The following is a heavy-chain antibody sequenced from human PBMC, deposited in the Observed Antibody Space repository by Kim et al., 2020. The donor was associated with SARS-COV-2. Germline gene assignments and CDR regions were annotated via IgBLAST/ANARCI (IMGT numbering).Heavy chain of an antibody. Sequence: GGSLRLSCAASGFTFSDYYMSWIRQAPGKGLEWVSYISSSSSYTNYADSVKGRFTISRDNTKNSLYLQMNSLRAEDTAEYYCARDYYGSGSYSGMDVWGQGTTVTVSS. V-gene: IGHV3-11*05. CDR3: ARDYYGSGSYSGMDV. CDR1: GFTFSDYY. CDR2: ISSSSSYT. D-gene: IGHD3-10*01. J-gene: IGHJ6*02.